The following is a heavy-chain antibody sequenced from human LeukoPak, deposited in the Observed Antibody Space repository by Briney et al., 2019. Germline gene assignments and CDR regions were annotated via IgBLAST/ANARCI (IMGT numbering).Heavy chain of an antibody. V-gene: IGHV1-18*01. CDR3: ARDGYSSSWSGAYYYYGMDV. J-gene: IGHJ6*02. D-gene: IGHD6-13*01. Sequence: GASVKVSCKASGYTFTSYGISWVRQAPGQGLEWMGWISAYNGNTNYAQKLQGRVTMTTDTSTSTAYMELRSLRSDDTAVYYCARDGYSSSWSGAYYYYGMDVWGQGTTVTVSS. CDR2: ISAYNGNT. CDR1: GYTFTSYG.